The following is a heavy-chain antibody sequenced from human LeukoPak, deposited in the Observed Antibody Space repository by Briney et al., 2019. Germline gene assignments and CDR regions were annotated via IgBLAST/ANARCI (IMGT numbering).Heavy chain of an antibody. D-gene: IGHD5-24*01. CDR1: GYTFTGYV. Sequence: ASVKVSCKASGYTFTGYVINWVRQATGQGLEWMGWMNPNSGNTGYAQKFQGRVTMTRNTSISTAYMELSSLRSEDTAVYYCARVRDGYNDAFDIWGQGTMVTVSS. V-gene: IGHV1-8*01. CDR3: ARVRDGYNDAFDI. CDR2: MNPNSGNT. J-gene: IGHJ3*02.